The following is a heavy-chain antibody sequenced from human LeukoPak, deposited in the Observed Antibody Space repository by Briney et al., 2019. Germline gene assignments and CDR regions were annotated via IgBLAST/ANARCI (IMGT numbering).Heavy chain of an antibody. D-gene: IGHD3-22*01. V-gene: IGHV4-34*01. J-gene: IGHJ4*02. CDR1: GGSFSGYY. CDR2: IDHSGST. CDR3: ARSPEYYYDSSGIDY. Sequence: PSETLSLTCAVYGGSFSGYYWSWIRQPPGKGLEWLGEIDHSGSTNYNPSLKSRVTISVDTSKNQFSLKLSSVTAADTAVYYCARSPEYYYDSSGIDYWGQGTLVTVSS.